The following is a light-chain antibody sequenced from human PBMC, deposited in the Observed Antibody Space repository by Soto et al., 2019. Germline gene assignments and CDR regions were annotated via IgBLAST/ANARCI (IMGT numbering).Light chain of an antibody. Sequence: EIVLAQAPGTLSLSPVRGATVCCRASQSVSSSYLAWYQQTPGQAPRLLVYDTSYRATGAPDRFSGSGSGTDFTLTISRLEPEDSAVYYCQQYDSSPWTFGQGTKVDI. J-gene: IGKJ1*01. CDR3: QQYDSSPWT. CDR1: QSVSSSY. V-gene: IGKV3-20*01. CDR2: DTS.